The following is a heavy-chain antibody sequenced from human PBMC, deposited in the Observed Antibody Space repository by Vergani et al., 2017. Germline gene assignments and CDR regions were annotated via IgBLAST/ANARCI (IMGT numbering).Heavy chain of an antibody. CDR3: TTRRGYSGYDSGYYYCYGMDV. CDR2: IKSKTDGGTT. V-gene: IGHV3-15*01. D-gene: IGHD5-12*01. J-gene: IGHJ6*02. Sequence: EVQLVESGGGLVKPGGSLRLSCAASGFTFSNAWMSWVRQAPGKGLEWVARIKSKTDGGTTDYAAPVKGRFTISRDDSKNTLYLQMNSLKTEDTAVYYCTTRRGYSGYDSGYYYCYGMDVWGQGTTVTVSS. CDR1: GFTFSNAW.